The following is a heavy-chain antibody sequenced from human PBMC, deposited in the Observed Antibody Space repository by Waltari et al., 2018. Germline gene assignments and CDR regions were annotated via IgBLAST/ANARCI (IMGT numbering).Heavy chain of an antibody. CDR1: GGSISSSSYY. D-gene: IGHD5-18*01. CDR3: ARHEKGSGDTAMVTTIDY. CDR2: IYYSGST. V-gene: IGHV4-39*01. J-gene: IGHJ4*02. Sequence: QLQLQESGPGLVKPSETLSLTCTVSGGSISSSSYYWGWIRQPPGKGLEWIGSIYYSGSTYSNPSLKSRVTISVDTSKNQFSLKLSSVTAADTAVYYCARHEKGSGDTAMVTTIDYWGQGTLVTVSS.